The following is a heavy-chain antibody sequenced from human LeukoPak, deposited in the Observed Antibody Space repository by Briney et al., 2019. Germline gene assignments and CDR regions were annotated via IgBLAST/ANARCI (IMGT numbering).Heavy chain of an antibody. D-gene: IGHD1-14*01. CDR1: GYTFTDYN. J-gene: IGHJ4*02. CDR3: ASVYFDY. V-gene: IGHV1-2*02. CDR2: INPNSGGT. Sequence: ASVKVSCKASGYTFTDYNMHWVRQAPGQGLEWMGWINPNSGGTNYAQKFQGRVTMSRDTSSSTAYMELSSLRSGDTAVYYCASVYFDYWGQGTLVTVSS.